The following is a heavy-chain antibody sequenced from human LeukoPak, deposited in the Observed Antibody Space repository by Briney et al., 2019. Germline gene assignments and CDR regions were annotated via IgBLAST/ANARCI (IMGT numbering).Heavy chain of an antibody. D-gene: IGHD3-9*01. J-gene: IGHJ5*02. Sequence: KPGGSLRLSCAASGFTFSSYSMNWVRQAPGKGLEWVSSISSSSSCIYYADSVKGRFTISRDNAKNSLYLQMNSLRAEDTAVYYCARVLHFDWLLYHWGQGTLVTVSS. CDR1: GFTFSSYS. CDR2: ISSSSSCI. CDR3: ARVLHFDWLLYH. V-gene: IGHV3-21*01.